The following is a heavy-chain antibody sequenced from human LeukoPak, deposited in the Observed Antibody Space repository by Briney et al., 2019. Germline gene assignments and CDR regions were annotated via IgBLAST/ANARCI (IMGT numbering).Heavy chain of an antibody. CDR1: GFSFSNFA. J-gene: IGHJ4*02. D-gene: IGHD6-13*01. CDR3: LKDFYKGDSSSWYYFHY. Sequence: TGGSLRLSCSASGFSFSNFAMHWVRQAPGKGLEYVSGVNINGGSTYYADSVKGRFTISRDNSKNTLYLQMSSLRAEDTAIYHCLKDFYKGDSSSWYYFHYWGQGTLVTVSS. CDR2: VNINGGST. V-gene: IGHV3-64D*06.